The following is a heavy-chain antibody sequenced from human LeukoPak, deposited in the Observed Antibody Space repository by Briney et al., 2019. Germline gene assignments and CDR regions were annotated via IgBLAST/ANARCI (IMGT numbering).Heavy chain of an antibody. J-gene: IGHJ6*02. Sequence: ETLSLTCAVYGGSFSGYYWSWVRQAPGKGLEWVGRIKSKTDGGTTDYAAPVKGRFTISRDDSKNTLYLQMNSLKTEDTAVYYCTLTGRYYYDSSGYPSTDYYYGMDVWGQGTTVTVSS. D-gene: IGHD3-22*01. CDR2: IKSKTDGGTT. V-gene: IGHV3-15*01. CDR1: GGSFSGYY. CDR3: TLTGRYYYDSSGYPSTDYYYGMDV.